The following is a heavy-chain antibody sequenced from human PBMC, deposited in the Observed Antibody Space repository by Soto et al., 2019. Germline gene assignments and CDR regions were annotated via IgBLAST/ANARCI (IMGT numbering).Heavy chain of an antibody. J-gene: IGHJ3*01. Sequence: GASVKVSCNASGGTHRSYSVSWVRQAPGQGLEWVGGIVPMLPPTYAQMFQGQVTITADKFAITAYLELNSLRSEDTAVDYCATDSMGALSPFDVWVHGTVVTVSS. CDR2: IVPMLPP. CDR1: GGTHRSYS. CDR3: ATDSMGALSPFDV. V-gene: IGHV1-69*10. D-gene: IGHD3-16*01.